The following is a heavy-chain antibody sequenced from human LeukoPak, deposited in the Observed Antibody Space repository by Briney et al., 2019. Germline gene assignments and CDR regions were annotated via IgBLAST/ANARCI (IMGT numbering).Heavy chain of an antibody. CDR3: ARVEIYDFWSGYYTAFDY. Sequence: ASVKVSCKASGYTFTSYGISWVRQAPGQGLEWMGWISAYNGNTNYAQKLQGRVTMTTDTSTSTAYMELRSLRSDDTAVYSCARVEIYDFWSGYYTAFDYWGQGTLVTVSS. D-gene: IGHD3-3*01. J-gene: IGHJ4*02. V-gene: IGHV1-18*01. CDR2: ISAYNGNT. CDR1: GYTFTSYG.